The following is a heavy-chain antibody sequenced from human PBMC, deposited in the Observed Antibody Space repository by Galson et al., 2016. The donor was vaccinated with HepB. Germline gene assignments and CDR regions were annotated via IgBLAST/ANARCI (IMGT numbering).Heavy chain of an antibody. V-gene: IGHV3-23*01. D-gene: IGHD4-17*01. J-gene: IGHJ4*02. CDR3: AKDREDYGDYAFDY. Sequence: SLRLSCAASGFTFSSYVMSWVRQAPGKGLEWVSGISRGGDSTNYAESVKGRFTISRDNSKNTLYLQMNSLRAEDTAVYYCAKDREDYGDYAFDYWSQGTLVTVSS. CDR1: GFTFSSYV. CDR2: ISRGGDST.